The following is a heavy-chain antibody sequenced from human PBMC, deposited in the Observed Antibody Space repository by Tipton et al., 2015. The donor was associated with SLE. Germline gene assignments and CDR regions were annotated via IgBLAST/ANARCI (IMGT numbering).Heavy chain of an antibody. J-gene: IGHJ3*02. V-gene: IGHV4-59*01. CDR3: ARFRRLGYCSSTSCRGAFDI. CDR2: IYYSGST. CDR1: GGSISSYY. Sequence: TLSLTCTVSGGSISSYYWSWIRQPPGKGLEWIGYIYYSGSTNYNPSLKSRVTISVDTSKNQFSLKLSSVTAADTAVYYCARFRRLGYCSSTSCRGAFDIWGQGTMVTVSS. D-gene: IGHD2-2*01.